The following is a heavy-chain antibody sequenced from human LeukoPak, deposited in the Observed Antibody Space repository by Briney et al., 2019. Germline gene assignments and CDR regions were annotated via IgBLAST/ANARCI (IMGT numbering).Heavy chain of an antibody. CDR2: IYYSGST. CDR3: ARESRWGYYYDSSGYPIDY. Sequence: SETLSLTCTVSGGSISSYYWSWIRQPPGKGLEWIGYIYYSGSTNYNPSLKSRVTISVDTSKNQFSLKLSSVTAADTAVYYCARESRWGYYYDSSGYPIDYRGQGTLVTVSS. J-gene: IGHJ4*02. V-gene: IGHV4-59*01. CDR1: GGSISSYY. D-gene: IGHD3-22*01.